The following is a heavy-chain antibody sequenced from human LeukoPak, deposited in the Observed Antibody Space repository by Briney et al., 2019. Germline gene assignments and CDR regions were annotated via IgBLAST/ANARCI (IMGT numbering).Heavy chain of an antibody. CDR1: GFTFRNSW. V-gene: IGHV3-7*01. Sequence: GDSLRLSCAASGFTFRNSWMSWVRQAPGKGLEWVAEIKEDGSEKYYVDSVKGRFTISRDNAKSSLFLQMKNLRAEDTAVYYCARDPAYGALDYWGQGTLVTVS. CDR2: IKEDGSEK. J-gene: IGHJ4*02. D-gene: IGHD4-17*01. CDR3: ARDPAYGALDY.